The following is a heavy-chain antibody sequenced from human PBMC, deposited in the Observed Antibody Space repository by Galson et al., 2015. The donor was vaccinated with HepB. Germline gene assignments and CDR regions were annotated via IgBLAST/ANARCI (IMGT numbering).Heavy chain of an antibody. CDR1: GFTFSSYA. CDR3: VNGGTYGSGGPGFDY. CDR2: ISSNGGST. D-gene: IGHD3-10*01. Sequence: SLRLSCAASGFTFSSYAMHWVRQAPGKGLEYVSAISSNGGSTYYADSVKGRFTISRDNSKNTLYLQMSSLRAEDTAVYYCVNGGTYGSGGPGFDYWGQGTLVTVSS. V-gene: IGHV3-64D*06. J-gene: IGHJ4*02.